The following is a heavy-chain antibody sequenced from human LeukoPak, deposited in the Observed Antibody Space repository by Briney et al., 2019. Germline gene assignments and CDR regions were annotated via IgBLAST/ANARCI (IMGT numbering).Heavy chain of an antibody. CDR2: IDTSGNSK. Sequence: GGSLRLSCGASGCILSDYELNWVRQAPGKGLEWIAYIDTSGNSKFHADSLKGRFTISRDNAKNSVFLQMDSLRAEDTAVYYCARETINCGGDCFDYWGQGTLVTVSS. CDR1: GCILSDYE. CDR3: ARETINCGGDCFDY. J-gene: IGHJ4*02. D-gene: IGHD2-21*01. V-gene: IGHV3-48*03.